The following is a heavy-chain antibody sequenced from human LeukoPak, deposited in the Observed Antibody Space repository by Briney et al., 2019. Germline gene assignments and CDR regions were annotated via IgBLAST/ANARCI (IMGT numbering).Heavy chain of an antibody. CDR3: ARDRVGSGWPRPWYFEF. CDR2: INPNTGAT. D-gene: IGHD6-19*01. Sequence: ASVTVSCKPSGYTFTDYYLHWVRQAPGQGLAWMGWINPNTGATIYAEKFQGRVTMTRDTSIDTAYMEMRSLRSDDTAVYYCARDRVGSGWPRPWYFEFWGQGTLITVSS. V-gene: IGHV1-2*02. J-gene: IGHJ4*02. CDR1: GYTFTDYY.